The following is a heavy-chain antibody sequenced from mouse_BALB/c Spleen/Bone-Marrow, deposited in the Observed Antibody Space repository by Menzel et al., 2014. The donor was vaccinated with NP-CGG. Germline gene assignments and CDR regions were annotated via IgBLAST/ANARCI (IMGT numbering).Heavy chain of an antibody. Sequence: VQLQQSGAELVRPGTSVKVSCKASGYAFTNYLIEWVKQRPGQGLGWIGVINPGSDATDYSEKFKGKATLTADKSSSTAYMQLSSLTSDDSAAYFCARCLTGTSAMDYWGQGTSVTVSS. J-gene: IGHJ4*01. D-gene: IGHD4-1*01. CDR1: GYAFTNYL. CDR2: INPGSDAT. CDR3: ARCLTGTSAMDY. V-gene: IGHV1-54*01.